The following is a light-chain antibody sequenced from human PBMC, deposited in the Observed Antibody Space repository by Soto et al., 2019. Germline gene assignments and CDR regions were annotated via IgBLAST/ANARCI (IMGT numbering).Light chain of an antibody. CDR2: DVS. CDR3: RSYTSSSTGV. J-gene: IGLJ1*01. CDR1: SSDVGGYNY. Sequence: QSALAQPASVSGSPGQSITISCTGTSSDVGGYNYVSWYQQHPGKAPKLMIYDVSNRPSGVSNRFSGSKSGNTASLTISGIQAEDEADYYCRSYTSSSTGVFGTGTKVT. V-gene: IGLV2-14*01.